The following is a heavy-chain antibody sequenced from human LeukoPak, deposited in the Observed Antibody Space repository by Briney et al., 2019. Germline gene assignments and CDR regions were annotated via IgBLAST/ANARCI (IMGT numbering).Heavy chain of an antibody. CDR3: ARGRNLEWFDY. D-gene: IGHD3-3*01. V-gene: IGHV4-30-4*01. Sequence: PSQTLSLTCTVSGDSISSADYYWSWIRQPPGKGLEWIGYIYYSGSTYYNPSLKSRVTISVDTSKNQFSLKLSSATAADTAVYYCARGRNLEWFDYWGQGTLVTVSS. CDR1: GDSISSADYY. J-gene: IGHJ5*01. CDR2: IYYSGST.